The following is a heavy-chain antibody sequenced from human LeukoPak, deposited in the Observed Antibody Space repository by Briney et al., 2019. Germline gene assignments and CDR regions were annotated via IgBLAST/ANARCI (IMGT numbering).Heavy chain of an antibody. CDR2: ISYDGSNK. CDR3: AKELAVAGRD. CDR1: GFTFSSYG. V-gene: IGHV3-30*18. D-gene: IGHD6-19*01. J-gene: IGHJ4*02. Sequence: PGGSLRLSCAASGFTFSSYGMHWVRQAPGKGLEWVAVISYDGSNKYYADSVKGRFTISRDNSKNTLYLQMNSLRAEDTAIYYCAKELAVAGRDWGRGTLVTVSS.